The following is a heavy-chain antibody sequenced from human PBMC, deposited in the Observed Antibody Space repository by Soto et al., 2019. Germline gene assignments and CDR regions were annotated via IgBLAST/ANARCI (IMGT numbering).Heavy chain of an antibody. J-gene: IGHJ1*01. CDR2: IIPILGIA. CDR1: GGTFSSYT. Sequence: ASVKVSCKASGGTFSSYTISWVRQAPGQGLEWMGRIIPILGIANYAQKFQGRVTITADKSTSTAYMELSSLRSEDTAVYYCASREYCSGGSCYSGYFQHWGQGTLVTVSS. CDR3: ASREYCSGGSCYSGYFQH. D-gene: IGHD2-15*01. V-gene: IGHV1-69*02.